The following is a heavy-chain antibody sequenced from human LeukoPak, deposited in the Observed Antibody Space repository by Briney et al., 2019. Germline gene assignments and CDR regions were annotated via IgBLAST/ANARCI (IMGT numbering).Heavy chain of an antibody. J-gene: IGHJ4*02. D-gene: IGHD6-13*01. CDR2: ISGSGDST. V-gene: IGHV3-23*01. Sequence: GGSLRLSCAASGFTFSSYWMQWVRQAPGKGLELISAISGSGDSTYYADSVKGRFTISRDSSQNTVYLRMDSLRAEDTAIYYCAKDLLGSSWFYFAYWGQGTLLTVSS. CDR3: AKDLLGSSWFYFAY. CDR1: GFTFSSYW.